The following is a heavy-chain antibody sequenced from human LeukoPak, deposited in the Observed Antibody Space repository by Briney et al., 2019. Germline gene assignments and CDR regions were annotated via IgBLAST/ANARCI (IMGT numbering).Heavy chain of an antibody. V-gene: IGHV1-18*01. CDR3: ARGNYGRRYYYYGMDV. CDR1: GYTFTSYG. Sequence: ASVKVSCKASGYTFTSYGISWVRQAPGQGLEWMGWISAYNGNTNYAQKLQGRVTMTTDTSTSTAYMELRSPRSDDTAVYYCARGNYGRRYYYYGMDVWGQGTTVTVSS. D-gene: IGHD3-10*01. J-gene: IGHJ6*02. CDR2: ISAYNGNT.